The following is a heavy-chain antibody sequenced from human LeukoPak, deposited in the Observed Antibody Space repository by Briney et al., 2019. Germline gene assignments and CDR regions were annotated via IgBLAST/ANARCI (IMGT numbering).Heavy chain of an antibody. Sequence: GGSLRLSCAASGFTFSNYNMNWVRQAPGKGLEWVSSITRSSIYIYYADSVKGRFTISRGNAKNSLYLQMNSLRAEDTAVYYCATSRYDSSGYYGIMGYWGQGTLVTVSS. D-gene: IGHD3-22*01. CDR3: ATSRYDSSGYYGIMGY. J-gene: IGHJ4*02. V-gene: IGHV3-21*01. CDR1: GFTFSNYN. CDR2: ITRSSIYI.